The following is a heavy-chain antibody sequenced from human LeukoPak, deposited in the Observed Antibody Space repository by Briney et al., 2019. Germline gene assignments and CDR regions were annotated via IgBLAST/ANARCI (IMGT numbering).Heavy chain of an antibody. D-gene: IGHD3-9*01. CDR2: ISSSSSYK. V-gene: IGHV3-21*01. CDR1: GFTFSSYS. J-gene: IGHJ4*02. Sequence: SGGSLRLSCAASGFTFSSYSMNWVRQAPGKGLEWVSSISSSSSYKYYADSVKGRFTISRDNAKNSLYLQMNSLRAEDTAVYYCARDPVLRYFDWLSQNSYYFDYWGQGTLVTVSS. CDR3: ARDPVLRYFDWLSQNSYYFDY.